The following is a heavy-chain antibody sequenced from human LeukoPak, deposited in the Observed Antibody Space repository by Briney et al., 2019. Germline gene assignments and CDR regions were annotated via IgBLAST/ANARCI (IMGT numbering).Heavy chain of an antibody. V-gene: IGHV6-1*01. CDR1: GDSVSSNSAA. CDR2: TYYRSKWYN. Sequence: SQTLSLTCAISGDSVSSNSAAWNWIRQSPSRGLEWLGRTYYRSKWYNDYAVSVKSRITINPDTSKNQFSLQLNSVTPEDTAVYYCAREGSYYDILTGYYAYYMDVWGKGTTVTVSS. D-gene: IGHD3-9*01. J-gene: IGHJ6*03. CDR3: AREGSYYDILTGYYAYYMDV.